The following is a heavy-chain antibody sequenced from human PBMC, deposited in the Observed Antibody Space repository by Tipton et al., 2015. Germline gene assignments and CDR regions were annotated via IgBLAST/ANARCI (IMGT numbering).Heavy chain of an antibody. Sequence: GLVKPSATLSLTCNVSADSIRNYYWNWIRQPAGKGLEWIGYIFYTGSTYYNPSLKSRATLSVDASKNQFSLKLSSVTAADTAVYYCARDGYNSNYFDYWGQGTLVSVSS. V-gene: IGHV4-59*06. J-gene: IGHJ4*02. CDR3: ARDGYNSNYFDY. CDR1: ADSIRNYY. D-gene: IGHD5-24*01. CDR2: IFYTGST.